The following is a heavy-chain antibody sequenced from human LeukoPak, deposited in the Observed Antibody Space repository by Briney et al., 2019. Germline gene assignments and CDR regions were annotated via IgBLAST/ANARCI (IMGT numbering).Heavy chain of an antibody. D-gene: IGHD5-18*01. CDR3: AKDGGRYSYGSFDY. CDR1: GFTFSSYG. J-gene: IGHJ4*02. V-gene: IGHV3-21*04. Sequence: GGSLRLSCAASGFTFSSYGMHWVRQAPGKGLEWVSSISSSSSYIHYADSVKGRFTISRDNAKNSLYLQMNSLRAEDTALYYCAKDGGRYSYGSFDYWGQGTLVTVSS. CDR2: ISSSSSYI.